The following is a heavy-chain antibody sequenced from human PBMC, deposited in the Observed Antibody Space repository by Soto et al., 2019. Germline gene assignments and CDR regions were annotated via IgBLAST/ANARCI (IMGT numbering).Heavy chain of an antibody. D-gene: IGHD6-19*01. Sequence: GGSLRLSCAASGFTFNNFGMNWVRQAPGKGLEWVSYISSSSSTIYYADSVKGRFTISRDNAKNSLYLQMNSLRAEDTAVYYCARARYSSGWYPWDYWGQGTLVTVSS. CDR1: GFTFNNFG. CDR2: ISSSSSTI. V-gene: IGHV3-48*01. CDR3: ARARYSSGWYPWDY. J-gene: IGHJ4*02.